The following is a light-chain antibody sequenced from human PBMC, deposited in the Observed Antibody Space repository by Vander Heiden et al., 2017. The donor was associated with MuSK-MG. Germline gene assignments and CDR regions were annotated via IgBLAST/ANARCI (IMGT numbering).Light chain of an antibody. CDR1: KLGDKY. V-gene: IGLV3-1*01. J-gene: IGLJ2*01. Sequence: SYAVTQPPSVPVSPGQTASITCSGDKLGDKYVSWYQQKPGQSPVLVIYQDMKRPSGIAERFSGSNSGNTATLTISGTQAMDEAEYYCQAWDRTTVVFGGGTKVTVL. CDR2: QDM. CDR3: QAWDRTTVV.